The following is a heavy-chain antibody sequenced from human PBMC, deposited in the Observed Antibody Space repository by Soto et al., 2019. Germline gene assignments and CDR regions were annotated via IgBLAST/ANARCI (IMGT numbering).Heavy chain of an antibody. Sequence: PSETLSLTCTISGGSISSTNYYWGWIRQPPGKGLEWIGNIYYSGSTYYNPSLKSRVTISVDTSKNQFSLKLSSVTTADTAVYYCARRWSSATFAYWGQGTLVTVSS. CDR3: ARRWSSATFAY. D-gene: IGHD6-25*01. CDR2: IYYSGST. CDR1: GGSISSTNYY. J-gene: IGHJ4*02. V-gene: IGHV4-39*01.